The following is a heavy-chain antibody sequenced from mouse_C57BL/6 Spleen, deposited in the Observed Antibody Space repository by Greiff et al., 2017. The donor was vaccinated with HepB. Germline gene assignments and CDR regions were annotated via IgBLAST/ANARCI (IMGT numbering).Heavy chain of an antibody. D-gene: IGHD1-1*01. Sequence: EAGGGLVQPKGSLKLSCAASGFSFNTYAMNWVRQAPGKGLEWVARIRSKSNNYATYYADSVKDRFTISRDDSESMLYLQMNNLKTKDTAMYYCVRHALLPYFDVWGTGTTVTVSS. V-gene: IGHV10-1*01. J-gene: IGHJ1*03. CDR3: VRHALLPYFDV. CDR2: IRSKSNNYAT. CDR1: GFSFNTYA.